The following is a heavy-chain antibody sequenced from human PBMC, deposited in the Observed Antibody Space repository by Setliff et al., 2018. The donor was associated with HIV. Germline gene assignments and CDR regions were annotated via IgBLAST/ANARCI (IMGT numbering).Heavy chain of an antibody. J-gene: IGHJ4*02. CDR3: ARAVHSGWYYFDY. CDR2: ISSSSSYI. D-gene: IGHD6-19*01. Sequence: PGGSLRLSCVVSGFTFSSYEMIWVRQAPGKGLEWVSSISSSSSYIYYADSLKGRFTISRDNAKNSLYLQMNSLRAEDTAVYYCARAVHSGWYYFDYWGQGTLVTRLL. V-gene: IGHV3-21*01. CDR1: GFTFSSYE.